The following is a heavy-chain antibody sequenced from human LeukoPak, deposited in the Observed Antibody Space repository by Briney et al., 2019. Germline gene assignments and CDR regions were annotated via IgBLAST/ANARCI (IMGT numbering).Heavy chain of an antibody. Sequence: ASVKVSCKASGYTFTSYDINWVRQATGQGLEWMGWMNPNSGNTGCAQKFQGRVTITRNTSISTAYMELSSLRSEDTAVYYCARGKTYCSSTSCYTEGAWFDPWGQGTLVTVSS. CDR1: GYTFTSYD. D-gene: IGHD2-2*02. J-gene: IGHJ5*02. CDR2: MNPNSGNT. V-gene: IGHV1-8*01. CDR3: ARGKTYCSSTSCYTEGAWFDP.